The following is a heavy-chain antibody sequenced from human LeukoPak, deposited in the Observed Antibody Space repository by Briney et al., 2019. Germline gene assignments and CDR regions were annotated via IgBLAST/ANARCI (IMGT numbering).Heavy chain of an antibody. CDR2: ISTYNGNT. D-gene: IGHD4/OR15-4a*01. J-gene: IGHJ4*02. V-gene: IGHV1-18*01. CDR1: GYTFTNYD. Sequence: ASVKVSCKASGYTFTNYDINWVRQAPGQGLEWMGWISTYNGNTNYAQKLQGRVTMTTDTSTSTVYMELRSLRSDDTAVYYCAKIAYGANFFDYWGQGPRVTVSS. CDR3: AKIAYGANFFDY.